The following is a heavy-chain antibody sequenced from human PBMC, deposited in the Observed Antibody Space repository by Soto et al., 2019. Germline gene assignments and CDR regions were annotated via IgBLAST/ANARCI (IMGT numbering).Heavy chain of an antibody. D-gene: IGHD6-6*01. CDR3: ARVQVKLADAFDI. J-gene: IGHJ3*02. CDR1: GYTFTSYA. V-gene: IGHV1-3*01. Sequence: EASVKVSCKASGYTFTSYAMHWVRQAPGQRLEWMGWINAGNGNTKYSQKFQGRVTITRDTSASTAYMELSSLRSEDTAVYYCARVQVKLADAFDIWGQGTMVTVSS. CDR2: INAGNGNT.